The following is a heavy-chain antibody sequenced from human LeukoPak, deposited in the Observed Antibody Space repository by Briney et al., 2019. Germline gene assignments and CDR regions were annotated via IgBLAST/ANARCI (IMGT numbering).Heavy chain of an antibody. V-gene: IGHV3-11*04. J-gene: IGHJ6*03. D-gene: IGHD4-17*01. CDR3: ARDGRTVTTSFLRYYYYYMDV. Sequence: GGSLRLSCAASGFTFSDYYMSWIRQAPGKGLEWVSYISSSGSTIYYADSVKGRFTISRDNAKNSLYLQMNSLRAEDTAVYYCARDGRTVTTSFLRYYYYYMDVWGKGTTVTVSS. CDR1: GFTFSDYY. CDR2: ISSSGSTI.